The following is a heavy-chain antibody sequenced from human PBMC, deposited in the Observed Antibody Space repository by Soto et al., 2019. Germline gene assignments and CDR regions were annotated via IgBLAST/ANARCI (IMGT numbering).Heavy chain of an antibody. Sequence: EVQLVESGGGLVQPGGSLRLSCAASGFTFSSYNMNWVRQAPGKGLEWVSYISSSGSTIYYADYVKGRFTISRDNAKNSLYLQMNSLRAEDTAVYYCARVAYYYDSSGYFYWGQGTLVTFSS. CDR3: ARVAYYYDSSGYFY. J-gene: IGHJ4*02. CDR1: GFTFSSYN. V-gene: IGHV3-48*01. CDR2: ISSSGSTI. D-gene: IGHD3-22*01.